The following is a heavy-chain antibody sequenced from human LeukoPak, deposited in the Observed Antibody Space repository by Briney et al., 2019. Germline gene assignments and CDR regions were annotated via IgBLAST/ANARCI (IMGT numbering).Heavy chain of an antibody. J-gene: IGHJ6*02. CDR3: ARVRYGELDV. CDR2: MSGSGGST. CDR1: GFTFRSYA. Sequence: GGSLRLSCAASGFTFRSYAMNWVRQAPGKGRGWVSSMSGSGGSTYYADSVKGRFTISRDDSKNTLYLQMNSLRAEDTAVYYCARVRYGELDVWGQGTTVTVSS. D-gene: IGHD4-17*01. V-gene: IGHV3-23*01.